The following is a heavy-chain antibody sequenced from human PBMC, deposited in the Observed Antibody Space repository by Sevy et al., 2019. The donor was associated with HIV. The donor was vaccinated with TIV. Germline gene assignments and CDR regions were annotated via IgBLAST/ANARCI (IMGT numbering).Heavy chain of an antibody. V-gene: IGHV3-23*01. J-gene: IGHJ3*02. Sequence: GGSLRLSCAASEFTFSSHAVSWVRQAPRKGLEWVSAISGNGENTHYADSVRGRFTISRDNFKNTLYLHMSTLRAEDTALYYCARDGRGISAFDIWGQGTMVTVSS. CDR3: ARDGRGISAFDI. D-gene: IGHD3-3*02. CDR1: EFTFSSHA. CDR2: ISGNGENT.